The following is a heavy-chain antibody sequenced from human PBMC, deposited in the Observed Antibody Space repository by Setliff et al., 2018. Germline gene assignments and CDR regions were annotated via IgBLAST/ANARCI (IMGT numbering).Heavy chain of an antibody. CDR3: ARGGGQIHYDFWSGYFSDPQPNYYYYYYMDV. D-gene: IGHD3-3*01. CDR2: MNPNSGNT. V-gene: IGHV1-8*03. J-gene: IGHJ6*03. CDR1: GYTFTSYD. Sequence: ASVKVSCKASGYTFTSYDINWVRQATGQGLEWMGWMNPNSGNTGYAQKFQGRATITRNTSISTAYMELSSLRSEDTAVYYCARGGGQIHYDFWSGYFSDPQPNYYYYYYMDVWGKGTTVTVSS.